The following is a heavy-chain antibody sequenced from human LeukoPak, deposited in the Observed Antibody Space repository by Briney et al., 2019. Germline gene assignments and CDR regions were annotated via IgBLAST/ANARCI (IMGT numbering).Heavy chain of an antibody. CDR1: GFAFNSCA. D-gene: IGHD2-2*01. CDR3: AKCRTGCQYNGLDV. Sequence: GASLRLSCAASGFAFNSCAMTWVRQSPGKGLGWVSVISDSGDTMLYADSVKGRFTISRDDSKKTLYLQMSSLRAEDTAVYYCAKCRTGCQYNGLDVWGQGTTVTVSS. V-gene: IGHV3-23*01. J-gene: IGHJ6*02. CDR2: ISDSGDTM.